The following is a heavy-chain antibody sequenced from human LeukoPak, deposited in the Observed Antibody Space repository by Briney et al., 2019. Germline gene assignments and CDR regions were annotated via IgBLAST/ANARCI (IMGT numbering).Heavy chain of an antibody. CDR1: GGSISSGDYY. J-gene: IGHJ4*02. D-gene: IGHD3-9*01. CDR3: ARTNRDVLTGYAIDC. CDR2: IYYSGST. Sequence: SETLSLTCTVSGGSISSGDYYWSWIRQHPGRGLQWIGYIYYSGSTSYNPFLQSRVNISEDTSKNQFSLRVDSVTAADTAVYYCARTNRDVLTGYAIDCWGQGTLVTVSS. V-gene: IGHV4-30-4*01.